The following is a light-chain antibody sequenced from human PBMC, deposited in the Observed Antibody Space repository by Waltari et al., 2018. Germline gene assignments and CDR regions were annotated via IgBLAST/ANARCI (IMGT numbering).Light chain of an antibody. V-gene: IGLV1-40*01. CDR2: GNS. Sequence: QPVLTQPPSVSGAPGQRVTISCTGSTSNIGADYDVHWYQQLPGTAPKLLIYGNSNRPSGVPDRFSGSKSGTSASLAITGLQAEDEADYYCQSFDSSLSVVFGGGTKLTVV. CDR3: QSFDSSLSVV. J-gene: IGLJ2*01. CDR1: TSNIGADYD.